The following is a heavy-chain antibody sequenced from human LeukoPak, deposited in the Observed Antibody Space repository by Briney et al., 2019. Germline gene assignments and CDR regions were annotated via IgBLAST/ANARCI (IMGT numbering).Heavy chain of an antibody. J-gene: IGHJ5*02. Sequence: KPSETLSLTCAVYGGSFSGYYWSWIRQPPGNGREWIGEINHSGSTNYNPSLKSRVTISVDTSKNQFSLKLSSVTAADTAVYYCARARRRFDPWGQGTLVTVSS. CDR3: ARARRRFDP. V-gene: IGHV4-34*01. CDR1: GGSFSGYY. CDR2: INHSGST.